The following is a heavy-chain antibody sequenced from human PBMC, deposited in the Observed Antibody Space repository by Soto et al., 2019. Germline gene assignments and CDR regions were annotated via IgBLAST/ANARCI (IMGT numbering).Heavy chain of an antibody. D-gene: IGHD2-15*01. CDR1: GFTFSSYA. J-gene: IGHJ6*02. V-gene: IGHV3-30-3*01. CDR2: ISYDGSNK. Sequence: PGGSLRLSCAASGFTFSSYAMHWVRQAPGKGLEWVAVISYDGSNKYYADSVKGRFTISRDNSKNTLYLQMNSLRAEDTAVYYCARLYCSGGSCYRALYCMDGGGQATTVT. CDR3: ARLYCSGGSCYRALYCMDG.